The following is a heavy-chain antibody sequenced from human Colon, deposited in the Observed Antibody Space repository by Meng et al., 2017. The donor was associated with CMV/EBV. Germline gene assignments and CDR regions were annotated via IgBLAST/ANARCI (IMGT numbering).Heavy chain of an antibody. D-gene: IGHD3-10*01. CDR1: GFTFSDSG. J-gene: IGHJ4*02. CDR3: SRLSEDPVRGVIPAFDY. Sequence: GESLKISCAASGFTFSDSGIHWVRQASGKGLEWVSRIRSKGNDYATAYAASVKGRFTISRDDSENTAYLQMNGLKTDDTAVYYCSRLSEDPVRGVIPAFDYWGQGALVPLSS. V-gene: IGHV3-73*01. CDR2: IRSKGNDYAT.